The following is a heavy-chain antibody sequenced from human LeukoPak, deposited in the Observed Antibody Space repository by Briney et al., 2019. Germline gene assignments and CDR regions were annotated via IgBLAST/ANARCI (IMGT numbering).Heavy chain of an antibody. CDR2: IKQEGSEK. CDR3: ARDRTYYYGSGSYYIGGEFDY. D-gene: IGHD3-10*01. CDR1: GFNFSSYL. V-gene: IGHV3-7*01. J-gene: IGHJ4*02. Sequence: PGGSLRLSCAASGFNFSSYLMSWVRQAPGKGLEGVANIKQEGSEKYYVDSVKGRFTISRDNAKNSLYLQMNRLRAEDTAVYYCARDRTYYYGSGSYYIGGEFDYWGQGTLVTVSS.